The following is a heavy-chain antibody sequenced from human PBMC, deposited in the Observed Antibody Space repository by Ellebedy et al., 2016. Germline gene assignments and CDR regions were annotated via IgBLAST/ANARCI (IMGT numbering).Heavy chain of an antibody. J-gene: IGHJ4*02. CDR3: ARDKHDDGGGTTFDF. Sequence: GESLKISXAVSGFTFSDYYMSWIRQAPGKGLEWVSYISNSGTTIYYEDSVKGRFTISRDNAKNTLYLQMNSLRADDTAVYFCARDKHDDGGGTTFDFWGQGTLVTVSS. D-gene: IGHD4/OR15-4a*01. V-gene: IGHV3-11*01. CDR1: GFTFSDYY. CDR2: ISNSGTTI.